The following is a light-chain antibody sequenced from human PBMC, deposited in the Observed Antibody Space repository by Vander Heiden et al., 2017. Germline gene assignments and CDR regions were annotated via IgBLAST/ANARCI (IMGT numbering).Light chain of an antibody. Sequence: DIQITQSPSTLSASVGDRVTITCRASQSISSWLAWYQQKPGKAPKLLIYKASSLESGVPSRFSGSGSGTEFTLTISSRQPDDFATYYCQQYNSYPWTFGQGTKVEIK. V-gene: IGKV1-5*03. CDR2: KAS. J-gene: IGKJ1*01. CDR3: QQYNSYPWT. CDR1: QSISSW.